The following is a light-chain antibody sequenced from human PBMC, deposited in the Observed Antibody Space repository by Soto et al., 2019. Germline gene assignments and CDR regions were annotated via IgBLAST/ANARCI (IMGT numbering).Light chain of an antibody. CDR3: ETWDSNVWV. Sequence: QLVLTQSSSASASLGSSVKLTCTLSSGHSSYIIAWHQQQPGKAPRYLMKLEGSASYNKGSGVPDRFSGSSSGADRYLTISNLQFEDEADYYCETWDSNVWVFGGGTKLTVL. V-gene: IGLV4-60*02. CDR1: SGHSSYI. CDR2: LEGSASY. J-gene: IGLJ3*02.